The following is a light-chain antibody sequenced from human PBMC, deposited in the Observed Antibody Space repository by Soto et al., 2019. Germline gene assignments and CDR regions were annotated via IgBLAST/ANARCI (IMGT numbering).Light chain of an antibody. V-gene: IGKV1-9*01. CDR2: EES. J-gene: IGKJ4*01. CDR1: QATTNN. CDR3: QQVKSYPRT. Sequence: DIHLTQSPSSLSASVGDRVTITCRASQATTNNLGWYQQKPGNPPRLLIYEESTLHSGVPSRFSGRKVGTQFILTIDSLPPEDFATYYCQQVKSYPRTFGGGTKVEIK.